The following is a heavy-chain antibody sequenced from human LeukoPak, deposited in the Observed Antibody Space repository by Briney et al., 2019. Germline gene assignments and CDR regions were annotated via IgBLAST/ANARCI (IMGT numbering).Heavy chain of an antibody. CDR1: GGTFSSYA. CDR3: ARARIVGGEGAYYFDY. Sequence: ASVKVSCKASGGTFSSYAISWVRQAPGQGLEWMGWMNPNSGNTGYAQKFQGRVTMTRNTSISTAYMELSSLRSEDTAVYYCARARIVGGEGAYYFDYWGQGTLVTVSS. D-gene: IGHD1-26*01. CDR2: MNPNSGNT. J-gene: IGHJ4*02. V-gene: IGHV1-8*02.